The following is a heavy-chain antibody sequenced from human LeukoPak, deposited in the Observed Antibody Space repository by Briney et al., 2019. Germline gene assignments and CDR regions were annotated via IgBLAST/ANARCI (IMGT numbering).Heavy chain of an antibody. CDR3: ARDSRPDIVVPEAFDI. V-gene: IGHV3-11*01. J-gene: IGHJ3*02. CDR1: GFTFSDYY. D-gene: IGHD2-2*01. CDR2: ISSSGSTI. Sequence: GGSLRLSCAASGFTFSDYYMSWIRQAPGKGLEWVSYISSSGSTIYYADSVKGRFTISRDNAKNSLYLQMNSLRAEDTAVYYCARDSRPDIVVPEAFDIWGQGTMVTVSS.